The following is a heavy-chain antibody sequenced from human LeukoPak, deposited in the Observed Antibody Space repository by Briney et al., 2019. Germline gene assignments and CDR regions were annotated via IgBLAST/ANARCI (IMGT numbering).Heavy chain of an antibody. D-gene: IGHD3-10*02. CDR1: GYTFTSYG. CDR3: ARSESCSGSYRNFDY. V-gene: IGHV1-18*01. CDR2: ISAYNGNT. J-gene: IGHJ4*02. Sequence: ASVKVSCKASGYTFTSYGISWVRQAPGQGLEWMGWISAYNGNTNYAQKLQGRVTMTTDTSTSTAYMELRSLRSDDTAVYYCARSESCSGSYRNFDYWGQGTLVTVSS.